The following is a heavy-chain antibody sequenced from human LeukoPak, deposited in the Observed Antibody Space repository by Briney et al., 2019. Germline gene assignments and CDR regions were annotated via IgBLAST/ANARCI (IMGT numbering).Heavy chain of an antibody. CDR3: ARVEMYYYDSWLFDP. CDR2: INHSGST. D-gene: IGHD3-22*01. CDR1: GGSFSGYY. V-gene: IGHV4-34*01. J-gene: IGHJ5*02. Sequence: SETLSLTCAVYGGSFSGYYWSWIRQPPGKGLEWIGEINHSGSTNYNPSLKSRVTISVDTSKNQFSLKLSSVTAADTAVYYCARVEMYYYDSWLFDPWGQGTLVTVSS.